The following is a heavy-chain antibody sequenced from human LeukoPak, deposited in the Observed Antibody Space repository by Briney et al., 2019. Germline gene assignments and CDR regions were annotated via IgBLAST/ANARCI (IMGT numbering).Heavy chain of an antibody. V-gene: IGHV4-39*01. Sequence: SETLSLTCTVSGGPISSYYWGWIRQPPGKGLEWIGSIYYSGSTYYNPSLKSRVTISVDTSKNQFSLKLNSVTAADTAVYYCARSSGWHLLLLDYWGQGTLVTVSS. J-gene: IGHJ4*02. D-gene: IGHD6-25*01. CDR3: ARSSGWHLLLLDY. CDR1: GGPISSYY. CDR2: IYYSGST.